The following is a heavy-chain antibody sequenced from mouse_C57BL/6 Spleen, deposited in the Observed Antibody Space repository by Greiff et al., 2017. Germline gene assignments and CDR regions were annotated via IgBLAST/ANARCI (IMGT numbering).Heavy chain of an antibody. V-gene: IGHV5-16*01. Sequence: EVQGVESAGGLVQPGSSMKLSCTASGFTFSDYYMAWVRQVPEKGLEWVANINYDGSSTYYLDSLKSRFIISRDNAKNILYLQMSSLKSEDTATYYCARVEGDYTWFAYWGQGTLVTVSA. D-gene: IGHD2-4*01. CDR1: GFTFSDYY. CDR3: ARVEGDYTWFAY. J-gene: IGHJ3*01. CDR2: INYDGSST.